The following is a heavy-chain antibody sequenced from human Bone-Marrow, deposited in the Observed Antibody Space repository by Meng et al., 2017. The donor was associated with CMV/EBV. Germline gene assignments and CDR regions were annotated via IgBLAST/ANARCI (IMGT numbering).Heavy chain of an antibody. D-gene: IGHD3-16*02. CDR1: GFTFDDYA. CDR2: ISWNSGSI. Sequence: GGSLRLSCAASGFTFDDYAMHWVRQAPGKGLEWVSGISWNSGSIGYADSVKGRFTISRDNAKNSLYLQMNSLRAEDTALYYCAKDSAVIPLYYFDYWGQGTLVTVSS. CDR3: AKDSAVIPLYYFDY. J-gene: IGHJ4*02. V-gene: IGHV3-9*01.